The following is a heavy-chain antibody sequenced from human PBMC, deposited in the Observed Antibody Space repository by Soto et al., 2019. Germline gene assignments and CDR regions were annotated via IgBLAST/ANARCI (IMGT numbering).Heavy chain of an antibody. J-gene: IGHJ4*02. CDR2: IIPVFATT. D-gene: IGHD5-12*01. V-gene: IGHV1-69*12. Sequence: VQLVQSGAEVKKPGSSVRVSCKASGGTFSRDVMTWVRQAPGQGLEWMGEIIPVFATTNYAQNFQGRVTFAADESTSTVYMELSGLRSEETVMYYCARDLATQGLDSGGQGTLVTVSS. CDR1: GGTFSRDV. CDR3: ARDLATQGLDS.